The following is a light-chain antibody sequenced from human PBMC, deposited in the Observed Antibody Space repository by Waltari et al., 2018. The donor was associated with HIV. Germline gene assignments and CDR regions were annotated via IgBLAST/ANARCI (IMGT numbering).Light chain of an antibody. V-gene: IGKV3-15*01. J-gene: IGKJ1*01. Sequence: IMMTQSPATLSVSLGVRATLSCRASQSVRSNVAWYQQKPGRRPRLLIYDVSTMAIGIPARFSGSGSETEFTLTISSLQSEDSAVYYCQHYYNWLPWAFGQGTKVEVK. CDR2: DVS. CDR3: QHYYNWLPWA. CDR1: QSVRSN.